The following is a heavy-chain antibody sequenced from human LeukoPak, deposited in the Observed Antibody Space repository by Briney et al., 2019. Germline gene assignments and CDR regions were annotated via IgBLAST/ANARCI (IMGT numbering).Heavy chain of an antibody. J-gene: IGHJ4*02. D-gene: IGHD5-18*01. Sequence: ASVKVSCEASGGTFSSYAISWVRQAPGQGLEWMGRIIPIFGIANYAQKFQGRVTITADKSTSTAYMELSSLRSEDTAVYYCASIQTANWDYWGQGTLVTVSS. CDR2: IIPIFGIA. V-gene: IGHV1-69*04. CDR3: ASIQTANWDY. CDR1: GGTFSSYA.